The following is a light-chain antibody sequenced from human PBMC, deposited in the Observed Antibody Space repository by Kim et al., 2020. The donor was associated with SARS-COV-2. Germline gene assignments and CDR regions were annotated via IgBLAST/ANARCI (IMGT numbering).Light chain of an antibody. J-gene: IGKJ1*01. CDR3: QQYDGGKT. Sequence: EIVLTQSPGTLSLSPGEITTLSCRASQSGGSNYLAWYQQKPGQAPRLLIYGASNRAAGIPDRFSGSGSGTDFTLTISKLEPEDFAVYYCQQYDGGKTFGRGTKVDIK. CDR1: QSGGSNY. V-gene: IGKV3-20*01. CDR2: GAS.